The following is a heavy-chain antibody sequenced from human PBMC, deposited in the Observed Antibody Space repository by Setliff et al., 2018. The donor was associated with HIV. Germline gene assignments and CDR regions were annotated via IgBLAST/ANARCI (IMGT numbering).Heavy chain of an antibody. CDR1: GGSIASSSYY. Sequence: SETLSLTCTVSGGSIASSSYYWGWIRQVPGKGLEWIGSLYYSGNTYYNPSLKSRVTISADKSKNQFSLKLSSVTAADTAVYYCARQPYPHLYYYMDVWGKGTTVTVSS. CDR2: LYYSGNT. J-gene: IGHJ6*03. CDR3: ARQPYPHLYYYMDV. V-gene: IGHV4-39*01.